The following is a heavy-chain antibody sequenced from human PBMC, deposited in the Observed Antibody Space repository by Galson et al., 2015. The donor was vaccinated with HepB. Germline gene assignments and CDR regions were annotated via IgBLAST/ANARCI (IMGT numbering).Heavy chain of an antibody. V-gene: IGHV3-9*01. D-gene: IGHD2-15*01. J-gene: IGHJ4*02. CDR1: GFTFEDLG. CDR2: IDWKSNSI. Sequence: SLRLSCAASGFTFEDLGMHWVRRAPGKGLEWVSGIDWKSNSIGYADSVKGRFTISRDNAENSLYLQMNSLRGDDTALYFCAKGGGRSGNYYIDYWGQGTLVTVSS. CDR3: AKGGGRSGNYYIDY.